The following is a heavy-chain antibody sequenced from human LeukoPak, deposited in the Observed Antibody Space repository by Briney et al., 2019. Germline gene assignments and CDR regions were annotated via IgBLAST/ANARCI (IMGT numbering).Heavy chain of an antibody. CDR3: AREEGYYYDSSGYYSPTDY. D-gene: IGHD3-22*01. V-gene: IGHV3-30*04. J-gene: IGHJ4*02. Sequence: GGSLRLSCAASGFTFSSYAMHWVRQAPGKGLEWVAVISYDGSNKYYADSVKGRFTISRDNSKNTLYLQMNSLRAEGTAVYYCAREEGYYYDSSGYYSPTDYWGQGTLVTVSS. CDR1: GFTFSSYA. CDR2: ISYDGSNK.